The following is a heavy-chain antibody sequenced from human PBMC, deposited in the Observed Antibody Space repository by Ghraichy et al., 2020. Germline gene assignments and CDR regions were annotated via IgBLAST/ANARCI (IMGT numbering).Heavy chain of an antibody. CDR2: VSGSGDGT. J-gene: IGHJ4*02. V-gene: IGHV3-23*01. CDR3: AKGSSSSGWLSHDF. Sequence: GESLNISCAASGFTFSSYSMSWVRQAPGKGLEWVSDVSGSGDGTHYADSVMGRFTVSRDNSKNSLYLQMNSLTVDDTAIYYCAKGSSSSGWLSHDFWGQGTLVTVSS. CDR1: GFTFSSYS. D-gene: IGHD6-19*01.